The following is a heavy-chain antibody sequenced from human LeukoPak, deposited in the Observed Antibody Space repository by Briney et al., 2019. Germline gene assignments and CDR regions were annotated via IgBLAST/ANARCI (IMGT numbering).Heavy chain of an antibody. CDR2: ISWDGGST. J-gene: IGHJ4*02. CDR3: ARGAGPGWLQLFGIFDY. D-gene: IGHD5-24*01. V-gene: IGHV3-43*01. Sequence: GGSLRLSCAASGFTFDDYTMHWVRQAPGKGLEWVSLISWDGGSTYYADSVKGRFTISRDNSKNSLYLQMNSLRTEDTALYYCARGAGPGWLQLFGIFDYWGQGTLVTVSS. CDR1: GFTFDDYT.